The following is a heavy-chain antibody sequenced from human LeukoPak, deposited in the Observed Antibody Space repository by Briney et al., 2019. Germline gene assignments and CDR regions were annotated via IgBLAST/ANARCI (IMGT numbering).Heavy chain of an antibody. J-gene: IGHJ4*02. CDR1: GFTFSNYW. CDR2: INFDGSTT. CDR3: AKAPTSRPFDY. D-gene: IGHD2-2*01. V-gene: IGHV3-74*01. Sequence: GGSLRLSCAASGFTFSNYWMHWARQVPGKGLVWVSRINFDGSTTNYADSVQGRFTISRDNAKNTVYLQLNSLSAEDTAVYYCAKAPTSRPFDYWGQETLVTVSS.